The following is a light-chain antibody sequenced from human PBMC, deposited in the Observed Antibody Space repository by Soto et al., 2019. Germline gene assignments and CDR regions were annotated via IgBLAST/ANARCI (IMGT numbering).Light chain of an antibody. V-gene: IGKV1-33*01. J-gene: IGKJ4*02. Sequence: DIQMNQSPSSLSASVGDRVTITCQASQDIRNYLNWYQQKPGKVPKLLIYDTSNLETAVPSMFSGSGYGKDSTFPISSLQPEDIATYYCQPCESCLLRFGGGTKVEIK. CDR1: QDIRNY. CDR2: DTS. CDR3: QPCESCLLR.